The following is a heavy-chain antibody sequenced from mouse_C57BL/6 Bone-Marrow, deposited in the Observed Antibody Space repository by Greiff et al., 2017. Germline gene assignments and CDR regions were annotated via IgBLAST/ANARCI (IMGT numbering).Heavy chain of an antibody. Sequence: VQLQESGPVLVKPGASVKMSCKASGYTFTDYYMNWVKQSHGKSLEWIGVINPYNGGTSYNQKFKGKATLTVDKSSSTAYMELNSLTSEDSAVYYCARSYYYGSSYFDYWGQGTTLTVSS. D-gene: IGHD1-1*01. CDR1: GYTFTDYY. CDR3: ARSYYYGSSYFDY. V-gene: IGHV1-19*01. CDR2: INPYNGGT. J-gene: IGHJ2*01.